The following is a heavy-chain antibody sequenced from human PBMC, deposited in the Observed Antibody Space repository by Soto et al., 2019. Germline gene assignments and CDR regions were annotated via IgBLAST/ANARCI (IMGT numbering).Heavy chain of an antibody. Sequence: SETLSLTCTVSGGSISSYYWSWIRQPPGKRLEWIGYTYYSGSTNYDPSLKSRVTMSVDTSKNQFSLRLSSVTAADTAVYYCASGVRTYYDDWGQGTLVTVSS. V-gene: IGHV4-59*01. CDR2: TYYSGST. J-gene: IGHJ4*02. D-gene: IGHD1-1*01. CDR3: ASGVRTYYDD. CDR1: GGSISSYY.